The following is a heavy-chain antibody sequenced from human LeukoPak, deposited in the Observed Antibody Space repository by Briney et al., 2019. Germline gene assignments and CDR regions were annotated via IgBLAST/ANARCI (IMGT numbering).Heavy chain of an antibody. CDR2: INHSGST. CDR3: ARRAGLRFLEWLLYRLKSQGWFDP. CDR1: GGSFSGYY. V-gene: IGHV4-34*01. Sequence: SETLSLTCAVYGGSFSGYYWSWIRQPPGKGLEWIGEINHSGSTNYNPSLKSRVTISVDTSKNQFSLKLSSVTAADTAVYYCARRAGLRFLEWLLYRLKSQGWFDPWGQGTLVTVSS. D-gene: IGHD3-3*01. J-gene: IGHJ5*02.